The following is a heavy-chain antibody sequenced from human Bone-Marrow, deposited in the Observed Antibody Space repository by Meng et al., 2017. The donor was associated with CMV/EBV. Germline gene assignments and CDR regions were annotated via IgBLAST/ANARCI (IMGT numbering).Heavy chain of an antibody. V-gene: IGHV1-18*04. CDR3: AREGARFKNWFDP. D-gene: IGHD3-3*01. CDR2: ISAYNGNT. Sequence: ASVKVSCKASGYTFTGYYIHWVRQAPGQGLEWMGWISAYNGNTNYAQKLQGRVTMTTDTSTSTAYMELRSLRSDDTAVYYCAREGARFKNWFDPWGQGHLVNFSS. CDR1: GYTFTGYY. J-gene: IGHJ5*02.